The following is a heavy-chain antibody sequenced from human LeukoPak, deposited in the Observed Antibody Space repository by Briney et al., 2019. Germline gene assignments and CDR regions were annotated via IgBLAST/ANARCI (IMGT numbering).Heavy chain of an antibody. CDR3: ARGRGALMDGSGGYYKSHEPLFDY. Sequence: SETLSLTCTVSGGSISSGGYYWSWIRQPPGKGLEWIGYIYHSGSTYYNPSLKSRVTISVDRSKNQFSLKLSSVTAADTAVYYCARGRGALMDGSGGYYKSHEPLFDYWGQGTLVTVSS. D-gene: IGHD3-10*01. J-gene: IGHJ4*02. CDR2: IYHSGST. CDR1: GGSISSGGYY. V-gene: IGHV4-30-2*01.